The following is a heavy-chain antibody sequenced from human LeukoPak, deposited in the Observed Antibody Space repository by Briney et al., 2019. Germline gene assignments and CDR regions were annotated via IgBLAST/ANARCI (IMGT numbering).Heavy chain of an antibody. D-gene: IGHD5-24*01. CDR1: GYSFTSYW. J-gene: IGHJ4*02. Sequence: GESLKISFKGSGYSFTSYWIGWVRQMPGKGLEWMGIIYPGDSDTRYSPSFQGQVTISADKSISTAYLQWSSLKASDTAMYYCARLGGWMATISPLGYWGQGTLVTVSS. CDR3: ARLGGWMATISPLGY. CDR2: IYPGDSDT. V-gene: IGHV5-51*01.